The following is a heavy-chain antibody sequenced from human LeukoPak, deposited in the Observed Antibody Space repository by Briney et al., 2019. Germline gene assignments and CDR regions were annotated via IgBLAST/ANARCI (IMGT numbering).Heavy chain of an antibody. D-gene: IGHD2-2*01. J-gene: IGHJ6*02. Sequence: SGTLSLTCTVSGGSNSSYYWNWIRQPPGKGLEWIGYIYYSGSTNYNPSLKSRVTISVDTSKNQFSLKLSSVTAADTAVYYCARQDVVVITAATYYYGMDVWGQGTTVTVSS. V-gene: IGHV4-59*08. CDR2: IYYSGST. CDR3: ARQDVVVITAATYYYGMDV. CDR1: GGSNSSYY.